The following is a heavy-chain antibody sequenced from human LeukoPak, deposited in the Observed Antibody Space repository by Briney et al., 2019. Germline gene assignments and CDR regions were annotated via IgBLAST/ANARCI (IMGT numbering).Heavy chain of an antibody. Sequence: GGSLRLSCAASGFTFSFYGMHWVRQAPGKGLEWVAVISYDGSNKYYADSVKGRFTISRDNSKNTLYLQMNSLRAEDTAVYYCAKDPISSSSWYFWEDDYWGQGTLVTVSS. CDR1: GFTFSFYG. CDR2: ISYDGSNK. V-gene: IGHV3-30*18. J-gene: IGHJ4*02. CDR3: AKDPISSSSWYFWEDDY. D-gene: IGHD6-13*01.